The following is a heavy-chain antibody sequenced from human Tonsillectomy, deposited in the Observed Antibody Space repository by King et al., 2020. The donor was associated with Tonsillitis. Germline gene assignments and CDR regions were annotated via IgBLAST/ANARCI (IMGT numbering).Heavy chain of an antibody. Sequence: VQLVESGGGLVKPGGSLRVSCAASGFRFSDYYMSWIRQAPGKGLEWVSYISSSSSYTNSADSVKGRFTISRDNAKNSLYLQMTSLRAEDTAVYYCARDGGYCSSTSCSYGMDVWGQGTTVTVSS. CDR2: ISSSSSYT. CDR3: ARDGGYCSSTSCSYGMDV. CDR1: GFRFSDYY. D-gene: IGHD2-2*01. V-gene: IGHV3-11*06. J-gene: IGHJ6*02.